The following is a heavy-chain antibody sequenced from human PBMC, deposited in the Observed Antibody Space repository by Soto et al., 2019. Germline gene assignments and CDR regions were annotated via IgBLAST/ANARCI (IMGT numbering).Heavy chain of an antibody. CDR3: ARVGGSSWH. D-gene: IGHD6-6*01. Sequence: EVQLVESGGGLVQPGGSLRLSCAASGFTFSSYWMNWVRQAPGKGLVWVSRINGDGGTTNYADSVKCRFTISRDNATNTLFLQMNSLRVEDAAVYYCARVGGSSWHWGQGTLVTVSS. J-gene: IGHJ4*02. V-gene: IGHV3-74*01. CDR1: GFTFSSYW. CDR2: INGDGGTT.